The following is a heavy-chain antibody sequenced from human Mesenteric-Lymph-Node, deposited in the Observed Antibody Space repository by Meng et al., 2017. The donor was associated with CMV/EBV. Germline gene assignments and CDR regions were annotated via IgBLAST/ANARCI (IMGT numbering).Heavy chain of an antibody. CDR2: IKHSGST. CDR1: GGSFSGYD. D-gene: IGHD3-9*01. Sequence: QVQLPQWGSGLLKPSETLSVTCAVYGGSFSGYDWNWIRQSPEKGLEWIGEIKHSGSTTYNPSFTSRIIISVDTSTNQISLNMSSVTAADTAVYYCARGSSYDILTGYFDYWGQGAVVTVSS. J-gene: IGHJ4*02. V-gene: IGHV4-34*01. CDR3: ARGSSYDILTGYFDY.